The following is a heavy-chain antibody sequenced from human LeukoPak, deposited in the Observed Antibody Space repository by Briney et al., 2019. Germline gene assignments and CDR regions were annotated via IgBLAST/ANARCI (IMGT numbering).Heavy chain of an antibody. CDR1: GFTFSSYA. D-gene: IGHD2-2*02. J-gene: IGHJ4*02. Sequence: GGSLRLSCAASGFTFSSYAMHWVRQAPGKGLEWVAVISYDGSNKYYADSVKGRFTMSRDNSRNTLYLQMGSLRPEDTAVYYCARDGKAINDYGGQGTLVTVSS. V-gene: IGHV3-30-3*01. CDR2: ISYDGSNK. CDR3: ARDGKAINDY.